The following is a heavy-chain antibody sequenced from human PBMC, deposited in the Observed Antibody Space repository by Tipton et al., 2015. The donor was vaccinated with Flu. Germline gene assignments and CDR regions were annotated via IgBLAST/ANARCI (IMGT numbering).Heavy chain of an antibody. V-gene: IGHV3-33*01. CDR1: GFTFSSYG. J-gene: IGHJ1*01. D-gene: IGHD6-19*01. CDR2: IWYDGSNK. Sequence: SLRLSCAASGFTFSSYGMHWVRQAPGKGLEWVAVIWYDGSNKYYADSVKGRFTISRDNSKNTLYLQMNSLRAEDTAVYYCAREHSSGWSTAGYAEYFQHWGQSTLVTGSS. CDR3: AREHSSGWSTAGYAEYFQH.